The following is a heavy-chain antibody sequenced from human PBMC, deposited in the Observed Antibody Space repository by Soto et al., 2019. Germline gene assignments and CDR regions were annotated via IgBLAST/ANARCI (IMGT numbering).Heavy chain of an antibody. D-gene: IGHD6-19*01. J-gene: IGHJ4*02. CDR2: FNPNSGDT. Sequence: SVKVSCKASGYTFTAYSMHWVRQAPGQGLEWVGWFNPNSGDTIYAQKFQGRVTLTRDTSIGTAYMELYSLTSDDTAVYYCAREASAVISLDYWGQGTLVTVSS. V-gene: IGHV1-2*02. CDR1: GYTFTAYS. CDR3: AREASAVISLDY.